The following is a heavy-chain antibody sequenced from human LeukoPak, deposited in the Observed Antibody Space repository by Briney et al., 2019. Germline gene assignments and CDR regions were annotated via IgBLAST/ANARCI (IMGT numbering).Heavy chain of an antibody. CDR3: ARGAYSSGWYLDY. V-gene: IGHV3-66*01. J-gene: IGHJ4*02. D-gene: IGHD6-19*01. CDR2: ICSGGST. CDR1: GFTVSSNY. Sequence: GGSLRLSCAASGFTVSSNYMSWVRQAPGKGLEWVSVICSGGSTYYADSVKGRFTISRDNSKDTLYLQMNSLRAEDTAVYYCARGAYSSGWYLDYWGQGTLVTVSS.